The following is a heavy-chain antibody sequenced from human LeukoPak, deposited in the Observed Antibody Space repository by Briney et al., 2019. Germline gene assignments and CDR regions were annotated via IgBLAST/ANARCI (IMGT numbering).Heavy chain of an antibody. V-gene: IGHV3-21*06. Sequence: GRCLRLFCAASGFTFSNHCMKSVRQAPRKWLGWLSGIIHSGDITYYADSVKGRFTISRDNAKNSLYLQMNSLRAEDMAVYYCARAPGYRSFFDYWGQGTLVTVSS. CDR2: IIHSGDIT. CDR3: ARAPGYRSFFDY. D-gene: IGHD5-12*01. CDR1: GFTFSNHC. J-gene: IGHJ4*02.